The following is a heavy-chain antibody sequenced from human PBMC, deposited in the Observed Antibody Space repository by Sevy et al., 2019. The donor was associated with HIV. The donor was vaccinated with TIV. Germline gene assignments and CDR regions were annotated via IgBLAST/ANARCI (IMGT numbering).Heavy chain of an antibody. Sequence: GGSLRLSCAASGFTFSSYGMHWVRQAPGKGLEWVAVISYDGSNKYYADSVKGRFTISRDNSKNTLYQQMNSLRAEDTAVYYCAKDDYNDNSPKRNPSGFDYWGQGTLVTVSS. V-gene: IGHV3-30*18. J-gene: IGHJ4*02. CDR3: AKDDYNDNSPKRNPSGFDY. D-gene: IGHD3-9*01. CDR1: GFTFSSYG. CDR2: ISYDGSNK.